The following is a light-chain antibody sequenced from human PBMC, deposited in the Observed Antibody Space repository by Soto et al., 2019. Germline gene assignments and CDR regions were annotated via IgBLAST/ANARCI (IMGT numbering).Light chain of an antibody. CDR1: NSHIGSKT. V-gene: IGLV1-44*01. J-gene: IGLJ3*02. CDR3: AAWDDSLIAFGV. Sequence: QSVLTQPPSASGTPGQRVTISCSGSNSHIGSKTVNWYQQLPGTAPKLLIYNDNQRPSGVPDRFSGSKSGTSASLAISGLQSEDEAIYCCAAWDDSLIAFGVFGGGTKLTVL. CDR2: NDN.